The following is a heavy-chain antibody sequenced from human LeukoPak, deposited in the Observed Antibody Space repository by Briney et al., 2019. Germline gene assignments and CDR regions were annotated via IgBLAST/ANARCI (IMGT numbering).Heavy chain of an antibody. CDR1: GYTFTSYG. CDR3: ARFVIDFWSGYYTTYYFDY. V-gene: IGHV1-18*01. CDR2: ISAYNGNT. D-gene: IGHD3-3*01. J-gene: IGHJ4*02. Sequence: ASVTVSCKASGYTFTSYGISWVRQAPGQGLEWMGWISAYNGNTNYAQKLQGRVTMTTDTSTSTAYMELRSLRSDDTAVYYCARFVIDFWSGYYTTYYFDYWGQGTLVTVSS.